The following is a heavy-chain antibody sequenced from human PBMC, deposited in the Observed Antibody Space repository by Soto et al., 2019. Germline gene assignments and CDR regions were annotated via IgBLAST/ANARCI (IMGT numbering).Heavy chain of an antibody. CDR3: ARQGNYGLFDY. CDR1: GYIFTNSW. V-gene: IGHV5-51*01. Sequence: CKASGYIFTNSWIGWVRQMPGKGLEWMVIIYPSDSDTRYSPSFQGRVTISADKSISTAYLQWSSLQASDTAVYYCARQGNYGLFDYWGQGTLVTVSS. CDR2: IYPSDSDT. D-gene: IGHD3-16*01. J-gene: IGHJ4*02.